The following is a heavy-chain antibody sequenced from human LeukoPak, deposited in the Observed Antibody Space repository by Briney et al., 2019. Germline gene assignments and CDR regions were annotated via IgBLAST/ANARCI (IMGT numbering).Heavy chain of an antibody. J-gene: IGHJ6*03. Sequence: GESLKISCKGSGYSFTSYWIGWVRQMPGKGLEWMGIIYPGDSDTRYSPSFQGQVTISADKSISTAYLQWSSLRASDTAMYYCARSRLTIDCYYYYMDVWGKGTTVTVSS. V-gene: IGHV5-51*01. CDR1: GYSFTSYW. CDR2: IYPGDSDT. D-gene: IGHD5-24*01. CDR3: ARSRLTIDCYYYYMDV.